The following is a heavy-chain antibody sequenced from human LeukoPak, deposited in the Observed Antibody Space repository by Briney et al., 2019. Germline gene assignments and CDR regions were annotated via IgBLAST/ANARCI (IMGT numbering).Heavy chain of an antibody. Sequence: GGSLRLSCAASGFTFSSYGMHWVRQAPGKGLEWVAVISYDGSNKYYADSVKGRFTISRDNSKNTLYLQMNSLRAEDTAVYYCAKEEQQLVNYYYYYGMDVWGQGTTVTVSS. CDR1: GFTFSSYG. CDR2: ISYDGSNK. D-gene: IGHD6-13*01. CDR3: AKEEQQLVNYYYYYGMDV. V-gene: IGHV3-30*18. J-gene: IGHJ6*02.